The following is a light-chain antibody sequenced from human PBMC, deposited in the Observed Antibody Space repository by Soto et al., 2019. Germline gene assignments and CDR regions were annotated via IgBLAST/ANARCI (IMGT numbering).Light chain of an antibody. CDR3: QQYGNSRGT. J-gene: IGKJ1*01. Sequence: EIVLTQSPGTLSLSPGERATLSCRASQSVSGSYVAWYQQKPGQAPRLLIYGASGRATGIPDRFSGSGSGTDFTLTISRLEPEDFAVYYCQQYGNSRGTFGQGTKVDIK. CDR2: GAS. CDR1: QSVSGSY. V-gene: IGKV3-20*01.